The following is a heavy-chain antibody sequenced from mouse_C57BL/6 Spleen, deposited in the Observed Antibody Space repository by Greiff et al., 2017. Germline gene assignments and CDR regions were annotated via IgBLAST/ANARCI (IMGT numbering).Heavy chain of an antibody. Sequence: LVESGAELARPGASVKMSCKASGYTFTSYTMHWVKQRPGQGLEWIGYINPSSGYTKYNQKFKDKATLTADKSSSTAYMQLSSLTSEDSAIYYWARKDLYAMDYWGQGTSVTVSS. CDR1: GYTFTSYT. V-gene: IGHV1-4*01. J-gene: IGHJ4*01. CDR3: ARKDLYAMDY. CDR2: INPSSGYT.